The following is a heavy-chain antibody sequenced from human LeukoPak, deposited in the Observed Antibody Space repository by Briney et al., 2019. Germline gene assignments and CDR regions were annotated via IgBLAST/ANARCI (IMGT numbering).Heavy chain of an antibody. Sequence: SETLSLTCAVYGGSFSGYYWSWIRQPPGKGLEWIGEINHSGSTNYNPSLKSRVTISVDTSKNQFSLKLSSVTAADTAVYYCARRKGYCSSTSCHYGMTSGAKGPRSPSP. D-gene: IGHD2-2*01. V-gene: IGHV4-34*01. CDR3: ARRKGYCSSTSCHYGMTS. CDR1: GGSFSGYY. J-gene: IGHJ6*02. CDR2: INHSGST.